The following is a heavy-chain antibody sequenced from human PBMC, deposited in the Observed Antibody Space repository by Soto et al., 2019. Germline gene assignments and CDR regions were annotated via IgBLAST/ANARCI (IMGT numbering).Heavy chain of an antibody. CDR2: INAGNGNT. D-gene: IGHD1-1*01. Sequence: QVQLVQSGAEEKKPGASVKVSCKASGYTFTSYAMHWVRQAPGQRLEWMGWINAGNGNTKYSQKFQGRVTITRDTSASTAYMELSSLRSEDTAVYYCAREFYPEVINDGSFSYWGQGTLVTVSS. V-gene: IGHV1-3*05. J-gene: IGHJ4*02. CDR1: GYTFTSYA. CDR3: AREFYPEVINDGSFSY.